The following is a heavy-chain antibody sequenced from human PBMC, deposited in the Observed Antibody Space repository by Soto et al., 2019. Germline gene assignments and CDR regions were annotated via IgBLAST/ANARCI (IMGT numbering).Heavy chain of an antibody. V-gene: IGHV1-18*01. CDR3: ARDQILYCTNGVCYVPNYYGMDV. CDR1: GYTFTSYG. Sequence: VASVKVSCKASGYTFTSYGISWVRQAPGQGLEWMGWISAYNGNTNYAQKLQGRVTMTTDTSTSTAYMELRSLRSDDTAVYYCARDQILYCTNGVCYVPNYYGMDVWGQGTTVTVSS. CDR2: ISAYNGNT. D-gene: IGHD2-8*01. J-gene: IGHJ6*02.